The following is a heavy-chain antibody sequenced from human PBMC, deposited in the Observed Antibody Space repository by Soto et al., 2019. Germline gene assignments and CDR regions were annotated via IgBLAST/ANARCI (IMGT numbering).Heavy chain of an antibody. CDR2: IWYDGSNK. CDR3: ARGVMVRGVIPPYNWFDP. D-gene: IGHD3-10*01. CDR1: GFTFSSYG. Sequence: PVGSLRLSCAASGFTFSSYGMHWVRQAPGKGLEWVAVIWYDGSNKYYADSVKGRFTISRDNSKNTLYLQMNSLRAEDTAVYYCARGVMVRGVIPPYNWFDPWGQGTLVTVSS. J-gene: IGHJ5*02. V-gene: IGHV3-33*01.